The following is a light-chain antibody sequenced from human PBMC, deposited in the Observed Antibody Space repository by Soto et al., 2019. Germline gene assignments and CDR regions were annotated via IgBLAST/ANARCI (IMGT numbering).Light chain of an antibody. CDR2: DAS. V-gene: IGKV3-11*01. CDR1: QSVSSY. CDR3: QQRSNWNTLT. J-gene: IGKJ4*01. Sequence: NVLTHAPSTPFFSPWYRSPLSCLSSQSVSSYLAWYQQKPGQAPRLLIYDASNRATGIQARFSGSGSGTDFTLTISSLEPEDFAVYYFQQRSNWNTLTFGGGTKVDFK.